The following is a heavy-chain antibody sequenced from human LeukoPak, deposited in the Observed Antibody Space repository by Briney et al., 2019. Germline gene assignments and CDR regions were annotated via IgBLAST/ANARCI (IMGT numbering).Heavy chain of an antibody. CDR1: GSIFTSYC. J-gene: IGHJ5*02. V-gene: IGHV5-51*01. CDR3: ARRQLYCSSTSCYNWFDP. Sequence: PGESLQISCQVSGSIFTSYCIGWGRPVPGKGLEWMGIIYPGDSDTRYSPSFQGQVTISADKSISTAYLQWSSLKASDTAMYYCARRQLYCSSTSCYNWFDPWGQGTLVTVSS. D-gene: IGHD2-2*01. CDR2: IYPGDSDT.